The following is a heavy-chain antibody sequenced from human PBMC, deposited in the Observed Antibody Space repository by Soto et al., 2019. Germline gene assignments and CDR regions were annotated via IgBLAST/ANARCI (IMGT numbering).Heavy chain of an antibody. Sequence: GASVKVSCKASGGTFSSYTISWVRQAPGQGLEWMGRIIPILGIANYAQKFQGRVTITADKSTSTAYMELSSLRSEDTAVYYCARDFGGHYDILTGSSNWFDPWGQGTPVTVS. CDR1: GGTFSSYT. D-gene: IGHD3-9*01. CDR3: ARDFGGHYDILTGSSNWFDP. CDR2: IIPILGIA. V-gene: IGHV1-69*04. J-gene: IGHJ5*02.